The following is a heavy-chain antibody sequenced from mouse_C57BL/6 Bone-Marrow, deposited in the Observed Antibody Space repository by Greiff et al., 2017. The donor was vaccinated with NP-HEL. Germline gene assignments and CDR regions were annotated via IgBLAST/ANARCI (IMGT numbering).Heavy chain of an antibody. CDR1: GYTFTSYW. Sequence: QVQLQQPGAELVKPGASVKMSCKASGYTFTSYWITWVKQRPGQGLEWIGDIYPGSGSTNYNEKFKSKATLTADTSSSTAYMQLSSLTSEDSAVYYCAREPDYGSSYWYFDVWGTGTTVTVSS. CDR2: IYPGSGST. D-gene: IGHD1-1*01. V-gene: IGHV1-55*01. CDR3: AREPDYGSSYWYFDV. J-gene: IGHJ1*03.